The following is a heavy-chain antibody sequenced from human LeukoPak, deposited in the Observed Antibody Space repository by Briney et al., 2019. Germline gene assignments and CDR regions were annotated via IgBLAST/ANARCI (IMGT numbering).Heavy chain of an antibody. J-gene: IGHJ5*02. Sequence: GGSLRLSCAASRFTFSSYSMNWVRQAPGKGLEWVSSISSSGSYIYHADSVKGRFTISRDNAKNSLYLQMNSLRAEDTAVYYCAREGQRERRYCSGGSCSGDWFDPWGQGTLVTVSS. CDR3: AREGQRERRYCSGGSCSGDWFDP. CDR1: RFTFSSYS. D-gene: IGHD2-15*01. V-gene: IGHV3-21*01. CDR2: ISSSGSYI.